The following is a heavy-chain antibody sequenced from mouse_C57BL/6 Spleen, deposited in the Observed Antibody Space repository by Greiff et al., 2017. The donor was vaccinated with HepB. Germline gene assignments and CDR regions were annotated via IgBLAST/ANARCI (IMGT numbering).Heavy chain of an antibody. V-gene: IGHV1-80*01. J-gene: IGHJ2*01. Sequence: LQQSGAELVKPGASVKISCKASGYAFSSYWMNWVKQRPGKGLEWIGQIYPGDGDTNYNGKFKGKATLTADKSSSTAYMQLSSLTSEDSAVYFCARDTTVVAPFDYWGQGTTLTVSS. D-gene: IGHD1-1*01. CDR2: IYPGDGDT. CDR1: GYAFSSYW. CDR3: ARDTTVVAPFDY.